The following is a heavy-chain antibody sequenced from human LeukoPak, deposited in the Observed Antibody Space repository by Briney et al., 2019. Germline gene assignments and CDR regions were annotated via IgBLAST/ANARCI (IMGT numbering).Heavy chain of an antibody. D-gene: IGHD6-19*01. CDR1: GYTFTGYY. CDR3: ARASLPAVAAIPYFDY. J-gene: IGHJ4*02. CDR2: INPNSGGT. V-gene: IGHV1-2*02. Sequence: GASVTVSCKASGYTFTGYYMHWVRQAPGQGLEWMGWINPNSGGTNYAQKFQGRVTMTRDTSISTAYMELSRLRSDDTAVYYCARASLPAVAAIPYFDYWGQGTLVTVSS.